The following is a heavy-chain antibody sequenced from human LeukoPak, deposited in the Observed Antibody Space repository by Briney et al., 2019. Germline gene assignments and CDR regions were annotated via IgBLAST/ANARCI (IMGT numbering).Heavy chain of an antibody. D-gene: IGHD1-26*01. Sequence: ASVKVSCKVSGYTLTELSMHWVRQAPGKGLEWMGGFDPEDGGTIYAQKFQGRVTMTEDTSTDTAYMELSSLRSEDTAVYYCATTHSGSYNLFDYWGQGTLVTVSS. CDR3: ATTHSGSYNLFDY. V-gene: IGHV1-24*01. CDR1: GYTLTELS. CDR2: FDPEDGGT. J-gene: IGHJ4*02.